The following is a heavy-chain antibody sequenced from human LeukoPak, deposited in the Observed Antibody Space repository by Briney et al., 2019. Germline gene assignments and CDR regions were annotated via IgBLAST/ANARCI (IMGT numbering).Heavy chain of an antibody. CDR2: INPNSGGT. Sequence: ASVKVSCKASGYTFTGYYVHWVRQAPGQGLEWMGWINPNSGGTNYAQKFQGRVTMTRDTSISTAYMELSRLRSDDTAVYYCARDYYGSGSSFDYWGQGTLVTVSS. V-gene: IGHV1-2*02. CDR1: GYTFTGYY. CDR3: ARDYYGSGSSFDY. D-gene: IGHD3-10*01. J-gene: IGHJ4*02.